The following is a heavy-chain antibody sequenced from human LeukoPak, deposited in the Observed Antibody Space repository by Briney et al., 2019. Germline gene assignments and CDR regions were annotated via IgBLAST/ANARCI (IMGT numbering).Heavy chain of an antibody. V-gene: IGHV4-61*02. J-gene: IGHJ4*02. CDR3: ARGPYYYDSSGNFDY. Sequence: PSQTLSLTCSVSGGSISSGNYYWSWIRQPAGKGLEWIRRIYTSGNTNYNPSLKSRVTISVDTSKNQFSLKLSSMTAADTAVYYCARGPYYYDSSGNFDYWGQGTLVTVSS. CDR2: IYTSGNT. CDR1: GGSISSGNYY. D-gene: IGHD3-22*01.